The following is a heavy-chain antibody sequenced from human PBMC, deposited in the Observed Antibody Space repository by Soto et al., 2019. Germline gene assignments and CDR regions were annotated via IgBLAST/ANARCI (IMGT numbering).Heavy chain of an antibody. CDR1: GGSVSSGSYY. CDR2: IYYSGST. J-gene: IGHJ4*02. D-gene: IGHD5-12*01. CDR3: ARARDGYTLWFDY. Sequence: QVQLQESGPGLVKPSETLSLTCTASGGSVSSGSYYWSWIRQPPGKGLEWIGYIYYSGSTNYNPSLKSRVTISVDTSKNQFSLKLSSVTAADTAVYYCARARDGYTLWFDYWGQGTLVTVSS. V-gene: IGHV4-61*01.